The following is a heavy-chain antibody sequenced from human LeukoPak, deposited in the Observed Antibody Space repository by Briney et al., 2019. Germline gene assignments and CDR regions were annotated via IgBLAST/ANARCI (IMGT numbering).Heavy chain of an antibody. CDR1: GYTFTGYY. J-gene: IGHJ6*02. D-gene: IGHD3-10*01. Sequence: ASVKVSCKASGYTFTGYYMHWVRQAPGQGLEWMGRINPNSGGTNYAQKFQGRVTMTRDTSISTAYMELSRLRSDDTAVYYCASQAYYYGSGSYSDDGVDVWGQGTTVTVSS. V-gene: IGHV1-2*06. CDR2: INPNSGGT. CDR3: ASQAYYYGSGSYSDDGVDV.